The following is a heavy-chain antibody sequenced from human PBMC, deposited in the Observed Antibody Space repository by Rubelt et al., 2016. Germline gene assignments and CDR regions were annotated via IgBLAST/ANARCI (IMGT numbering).Heavy chain of an antibody. V-gene: IGHV4-4*07. D-gene: IGHD3-10*01. CDR1: GASMNSHY. CDR2: IHTSGST. CDR3: ATAPRGKAYFDF. J-gene: IGHJ2*01. Sequence: QLQLQESGPGLVKPSETLSLTCTVSGASMNSHYWNWIRQPAGKGLEWIGRIHTSGSTNYNPSFKSRVTMSVDTSKSQFALKVRSGPAADTAVYYCATAPRGKAYFDFWARGTLVTVSS.